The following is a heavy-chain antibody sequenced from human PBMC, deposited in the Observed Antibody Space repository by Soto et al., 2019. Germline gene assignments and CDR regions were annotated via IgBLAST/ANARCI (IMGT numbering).Heavy chain of an antibody. CDR3: AKDTSSSWYQSGY. CDR1: GFTFSSYG. J-gene: IGHJ4*02. D-gene: IGHD6-13*01. CDR2: ISYDGSNK. Sequence: QVQLVESGGGVVQPGRSLRLSCAASGFTFSSYGMHWVRQAPGQGLEWVAVISYDGSNKYYADSVKGRFTISRDNSKNTLYLQMNSLRAEDTAVYYCAKDTSSSWYQSGYWGQGTLGTVSS. V-gene: IGHV3-30*18.